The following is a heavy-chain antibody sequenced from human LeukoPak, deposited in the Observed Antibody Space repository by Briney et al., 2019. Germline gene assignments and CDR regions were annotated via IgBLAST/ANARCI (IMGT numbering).Heavy chain of an antibody. V-gene: IGHV4-31*03. CDR1: GGSISSGGYY. J-gene: IGHJ4*02. CDR3: ARSTTITMVRGVIDY. D-gene: IGHD3-10*01. CDR2: IYYSGST. Sequence: PSQTLSLTCTVSGGSISSGGYYWSWIRQHPGKGLEWIGYIYYSGSTYYNPSLKSRVTISVDTSKHQFSLKLSSVTAADTAVYYCARSTTITMVRGVIDYWGQGTLVTVSS.